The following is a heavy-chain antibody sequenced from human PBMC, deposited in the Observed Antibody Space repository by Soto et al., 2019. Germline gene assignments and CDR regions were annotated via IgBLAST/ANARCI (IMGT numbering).Heavy chain of an antibody. Sequence: QIQLVQSGAEVKKPGASVKVSCKASGYSFTSYGITWVRQAPGQGPEWLGWITAENGNTNYAQKFQGRGTMTTDTSTNTAYMELTRLRSDDTAVYYCARVVLEWLPTSGFDYWGQGTLVTVSS. CDR3: ARVVLEWLPTSGFDY. V-gene: IGHV1-18*04. CDR1: GYSFTSYG. D-gene: IGHD3-3*01. J-gene: IGHJ4*02. CDR2: ITAENGNT.